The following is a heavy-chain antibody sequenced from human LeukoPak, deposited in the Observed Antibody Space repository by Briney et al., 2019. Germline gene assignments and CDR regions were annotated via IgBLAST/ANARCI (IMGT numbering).Heavy chain of an antibody. CDR3: ARGGYDYIWGSYRKDAFDI. D-gene: IGHD3-16*02. CDR2: IYDIVST. Sequence: PSETLSLTCAVSGGSISGYYWSWSRQPPRKRLWSILYIYDIVSTNYNPPLKSRGATSVYTSKNQFSLKLSSVTAADTAVYYSARGGYDYIWGSYRKDAFDIWGQGTMVTVSS. V-gene: IGHV4-59*08. J-gene: IGHJ3*02. CDR1: GGSISGYY.